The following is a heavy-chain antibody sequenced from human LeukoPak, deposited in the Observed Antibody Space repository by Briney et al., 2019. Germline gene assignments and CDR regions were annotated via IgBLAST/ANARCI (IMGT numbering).Heavy chain of an antibody. J-gene: IGHJ1*01. Sequence: ASVKVSCKASGYTFTVYYMHWVGQAPGQGLEWMGWINPNSGGTNYAQKFQGRATMTRDTSISTAYMELSKLRSDDTAVYYCARAQLSGSAKETYFQLWSQGTLVTVSS. CDR3: ARAQLSGSAKETYFQL. V-gene: IGHV1-2*02. CDR2: INPNSGGT. CDR1: GYTFTVYY. D-gene: IGHD2-2*01.